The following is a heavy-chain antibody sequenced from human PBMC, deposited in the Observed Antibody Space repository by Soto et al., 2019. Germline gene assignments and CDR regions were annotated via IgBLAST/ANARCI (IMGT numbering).Heavy chain of an antibody. CDR1: GGSISSYY. CDR2: IYYSGST. CDR3: ARSRYTSGWWTPPYDY. D-gene: IGHD6-19*01. Sequence: SETLSLTCAVSGGSISSYYWSWIRQPPGKGLEWIGYIYYSGSTNYNPSLKSRVTISVDTSKNQFSLKLTSVTAADTAVYYCARSRYTSGWWTPPYDYWGQGTLVTVSS. V-gene: IGHV4-59*01. J-gene: IGHJ4*02.